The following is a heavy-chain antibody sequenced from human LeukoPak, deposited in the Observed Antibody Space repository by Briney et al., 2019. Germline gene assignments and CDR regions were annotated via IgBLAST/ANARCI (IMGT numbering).Heavy chain of an antibody. Sequence: PSETLSLTCAVYGGSFSGYYWSWIRQPPGKGLEWIGEINHSGSTNYNPSLKSRVTISVDTSKNQFSLKLSSVTAADTAVYYCARGRQNVLRYFDWVPSLHSPFDPWGQGTLVTVSS. V-gene: IGHV4-34*01. CDR1: GGSFSGYY. CDR2: INHSGST. J-gene: IGHJ5*02. CDR3: ARGRQNVLRYFDWVPSLHSPFDP. D-gene: IGHD3-9*01.